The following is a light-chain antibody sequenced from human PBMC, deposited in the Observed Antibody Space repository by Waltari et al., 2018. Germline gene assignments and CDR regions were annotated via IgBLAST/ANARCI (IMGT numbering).Light chain of an antibody. V-gene: IGLV1-44*01. J-gene: IGLJ1*01. CDR3: AAWDDSLNGYV. CDR1: SSNIGSNF. CDR2: NNT. Sequence: QSVLTQPPSASGTPGQRVIISCSGSSSNIGSNFVRWYQQHPGTAPKLLIDNNTQRPSGVPDRFSASKSGTSASLAISGLQSEDEADYYCAAWDDSLNGYVFGTGTKVTV.